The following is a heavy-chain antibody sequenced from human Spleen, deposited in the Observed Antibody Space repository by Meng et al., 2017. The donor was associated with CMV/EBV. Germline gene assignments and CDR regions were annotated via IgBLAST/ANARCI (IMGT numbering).Heavy chain of an antibody. CDR1: GYPFPDYD. D-gene: IGHD3-3*01. CDR3: ARRGGVEWLLSF. J-gene: IGHJ4*02. V-gene: IGHV1-46*01. CDR2: INPSGGRT. Sequence: CTASGYPFPDYDMHWARQAPGPGLEWMGIINPSGGRTTYAQKFQGRVTMTRDTSTSTVYMELTSLRSDDTAVYYCARRGGVEWLLSFWGQGTLVTVSS.